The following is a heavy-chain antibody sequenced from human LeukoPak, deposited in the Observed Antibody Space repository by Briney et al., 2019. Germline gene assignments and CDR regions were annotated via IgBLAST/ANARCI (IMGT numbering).Heavy chain of an antibody. D-gene: IGHD3-3*01. CDR3: ARRTRTWAIFGVVARGYYYMDV. CDR1: GGSFSGYY. V-gene: IGHV4-34*01. Sequence: SETLSLTCAVYGGSFSGYYWSWIRQPPGKGLEWIGEINNSGSTNYNPSLKSRVTISVDTAKNQFSLKLSSVTAADTAVYYCARRTRTWAIFGVVARGYYYMDVWGKGTTVTVSS. J-gene: IGHJ6*03. CDR2: INNSGST.